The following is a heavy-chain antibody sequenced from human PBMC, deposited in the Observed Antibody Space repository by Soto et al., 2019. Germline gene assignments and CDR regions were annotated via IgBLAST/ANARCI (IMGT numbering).Heavy chain of an antibody. J-gene: IGHJ4*02. CDR2: IYYGGST. Sequence: SETLSLTCTVSGGSISSGGYYWSWIRQPPGKGLEWIGYIYYGGSTKYNPSLKSRVTISVDTSKNQFSLKLRSVTAADTAVYYCARGKMATIGENFDYWGQGTLVTVSS. D-gene: IGHD5-12*01. CDR3: ARGKMATIGENFDY. CDR1: GGSISSGGYY. V-gene: IGHV4-61*08.